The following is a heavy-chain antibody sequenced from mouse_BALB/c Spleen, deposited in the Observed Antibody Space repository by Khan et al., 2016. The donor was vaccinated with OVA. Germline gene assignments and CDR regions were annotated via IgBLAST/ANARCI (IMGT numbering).Heavy chain of an antibody. Sequence: VQLQQSGAELVKPGASVKLSFTASGFKLTDTYMHWGKQRPEQGLDWIGRIDPAHGNTKYDPKFQGKAPITSDTSSNTTHLQLTSLSSEATAVFYGALIYYGTYDYFDYWGQGTTVTVSA. CDR1: GFKLTDTY. CDR2: IDPAHGNT. J-gene: IGHJ2*01. D-gene: IGHD2-1*01. CDR3: ALIYYGTYDYFDY. V-gene: IGHV14-3*02.